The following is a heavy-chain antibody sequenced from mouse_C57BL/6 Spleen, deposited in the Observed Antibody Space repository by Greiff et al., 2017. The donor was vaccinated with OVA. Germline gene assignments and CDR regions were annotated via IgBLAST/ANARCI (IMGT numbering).Heavy chain of an antibody. Sequence: VQLQQPGAELVKPGASVKMSCKASGYTFTSYWITWVKQRPGQGLEWIGDIYPGSGSTNYNEKFKGKATLTADKSSSTAYMQLSSLTSEDSAVYFCARDGYYVPWFAYWGQGTLVTVSA. CDR3: ARDGYYVPWFAY. J-gene: IGHJ3*01. CDR1: GYTFTSYW. CDR2: IYPGSGST. D-gene: IGHD2-3*01. V-gene: IGHV1-55*01.